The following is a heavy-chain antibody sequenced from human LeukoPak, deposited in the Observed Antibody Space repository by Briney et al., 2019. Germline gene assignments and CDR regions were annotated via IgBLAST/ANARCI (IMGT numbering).Heavy chain of an antibody. CDR2: IYTSGST. CDR3: ARDRSRGWGDYFDY. D-gene: IGHD3-16*01. Sequence: PSETLSLTCTVSGGSISSYYWSWIRQPAGKGLEWIGRIYTSGSTNYNPSLKSRVTMSVDTSKNQFSLKLSSVTAADTAVYYCARDRSRGWGDYFDYWGQGTLVTVSS. V-gene: IGHV4-4*07. J-gene: IGHJ4*02. CDR1: GGSISSYY.